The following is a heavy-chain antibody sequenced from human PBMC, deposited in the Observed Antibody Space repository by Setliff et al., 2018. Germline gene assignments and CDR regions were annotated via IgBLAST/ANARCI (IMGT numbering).Heavy chain of an antibody. CDR2: IIPIFGTA. J-gene: IGHJ4*02. V-gene: IGHV1-69*13. D-gene: IGHD1-26*01. CDR1: GGTFSSYG. Sequence: ASVKVSCKASGGTFSSYGISWVRQAPGQGLEWMGGIIPIFGTANYAQKFQGRVTITADESTSTAYMELSSLRSEDTAVYYRARVSRTIVGARGFDYWGQGTLVTVSS. CDR3: ARVSRTIVGARGFDY.